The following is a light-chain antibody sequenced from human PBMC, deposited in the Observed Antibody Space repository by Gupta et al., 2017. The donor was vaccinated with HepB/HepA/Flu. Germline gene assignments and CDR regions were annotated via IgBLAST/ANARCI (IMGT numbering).Light chain of an antibody. CDR1: QHISTF. CDR3: QQYHLFPLT. J-gene: IGKJ4*01. CDR2: ESS. V-gene: IGKV1-5*03. Sequence: DIQMTQSPATLSASVGDRVTISCQASQHISTFLAWYQQKPGKAPKLLISESSILESGGPSRFTDSGSGTEFTLTINTLQPEDFATYYCQQYHLFPLTFGGGTKVEF.